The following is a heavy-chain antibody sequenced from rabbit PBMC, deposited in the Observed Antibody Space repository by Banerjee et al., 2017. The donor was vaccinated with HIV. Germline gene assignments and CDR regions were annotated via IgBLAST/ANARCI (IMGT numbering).Heavy chain of an antibody. J-gene: IGHJ4*01. Sequence: QLKESGGGLVQPGGSLKLSCKASGFDFSSYYMSWVRQAPGKGLEWIGYIEPVFGVTYYASWVNGRFTISSHNAQNTLYLQLNSLTAADTATYFCARGYADSSGLPTYYFNLRGPGTLVTVS. CDR2: IEPVFGVT. CDR3: ARGYADSSGLPTYYFNL. V-gene: IGHV1S7*01. CDR1: GFDFSSYY. D-gene: IGHD8-1*01.